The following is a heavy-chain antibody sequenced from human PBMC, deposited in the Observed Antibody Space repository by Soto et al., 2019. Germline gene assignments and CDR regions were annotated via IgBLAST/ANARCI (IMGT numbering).Heavy chain of an antibody. D-gene: IGHD5-18*01. CDR2: INHSGST. Sequence: QVQLQQWGAGLLKPSETLSLTCAVYGGSFSGYYWSWIRQPPGKGLEWIGEINHSGSTNYNPSLKSRVTITVDTSKNQFSLKLSAVTAADTAVYYYARGRPGEYSYGYQIWFDPWGQGTLVTVAS. CDR1: GGSFSGYY. V-gene: IGHV4-34*01. J-gene: IGHJ5*02. CDR3: ARGRPGEYSYGYQIWFDP.